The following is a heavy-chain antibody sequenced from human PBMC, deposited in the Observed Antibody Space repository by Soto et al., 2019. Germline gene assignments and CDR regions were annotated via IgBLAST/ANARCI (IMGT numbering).Heavy chain of an antibody. D-gene: IGHD3-22*01. CDR3: ARAPGSSGYSDYFDY. CDR2: IYSGGST. CDR1: GFTVSSCY. Sequence: EVQLVESGGSLIQPGGSLRLSCSASGFTVSSCYMSWVRQAPGQGLEWVLVIYSGGSTYYADSVKGRFTISRDNSKNTLYLQMNSLRAEDTAVYYCARAPGSSGYSDYFDYWGQGTLVTVSS. V-gene: IGHV3-53*01. J-gene: IGHJ4*02.